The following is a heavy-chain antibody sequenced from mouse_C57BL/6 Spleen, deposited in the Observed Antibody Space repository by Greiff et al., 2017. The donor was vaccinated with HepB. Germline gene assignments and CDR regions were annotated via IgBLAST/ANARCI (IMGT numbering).Heavy chain of an antibody. Sequence: VKLVESGAELVKPGASVKMSCKASGYTFTTYPIEWMKQNHGKSLEWIGNFHPYNDDTKYNEKFKGKATLTVEKSSSTVYLELSRLTSDDSAVYYCARRDDYDDYFDYWGQGTTLTVSS. CDR2: FHPYNDDT. V-gene: IGHV1-47*01. J-gene: IGHJ2*01. CDR1: GYTFTTYP. D-gene: IGHD2-4*01. CDR3: ARRDDYDDYFDY.